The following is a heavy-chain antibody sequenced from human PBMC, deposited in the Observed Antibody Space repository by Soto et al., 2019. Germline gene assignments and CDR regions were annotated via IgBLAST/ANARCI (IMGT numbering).Heavy chain of an antibody. D-gene: IGHD3-22*01. CDR2: IYYSGST. CDR3: ARLYDSSGYPQDYFDY. V-gene: IGHV4-39*01. Sequence: SATLSLTCTVSGGSISSSSYYWGWIRQPPGKGLEWIGSIYYSGSTYYNPSLKSRVTISVDTSKNQFSLKLSSVTAADTAVYYCARLYDSSGYPQDYFDYWGQGTLVTVS. J-gene: IGHJ4*02. CDR1: GGSISSSSYY.